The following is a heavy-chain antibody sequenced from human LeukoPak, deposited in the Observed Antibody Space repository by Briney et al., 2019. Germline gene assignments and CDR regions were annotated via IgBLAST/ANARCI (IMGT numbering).Heavy chain of an antibody. D-gene: IGHD6-13*01. CDR1: GGSFSGYY. Sequence: SETLSLTCAVYGGSFSGYYWSWIRQPPGKGLEWIGEINHSGSTNYNPSLKSRVTISVDTSKNQFSLKLSSVTAADTAVYYCARYSSSWYYFDYWGQGTLVTVSS. CDR2: INHSGST. J-gene: IGHJ4*02. V-gene: IGHV4-34*01. CDR3: ARYSSSWYYFDY.